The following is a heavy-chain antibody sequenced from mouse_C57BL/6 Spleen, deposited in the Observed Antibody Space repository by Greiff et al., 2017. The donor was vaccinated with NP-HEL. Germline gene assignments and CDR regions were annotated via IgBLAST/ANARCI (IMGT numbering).Heavy chain of an antibody. CDR3: ARRKLGLYYAMDY. V-gene: IGHV1-26*01. Sequence: VQLQQSGPELVKPGASVKISCKASGYTFTDYYMNWVKQSHGKSLEWIGDINPNNGGTSYNQKFKGKATLTVDKSSSTAYMELRSLTSEDSAVYYCARRKLGLYYAMDYWGQGTSVTVSS. CDR1: GYTFTDYY. J-gene: IGHJ4*01. CDR2: INPNNGGT. D-gene: IGHD4-1*01.